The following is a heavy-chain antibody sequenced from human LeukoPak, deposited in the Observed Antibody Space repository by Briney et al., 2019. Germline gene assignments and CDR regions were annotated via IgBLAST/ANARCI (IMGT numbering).Heavy chain of an antibody. J-gene: IGHJ6*03. CDR1: GYTFTSYA. CDR2: INTNTGNP. CDR3: ATTLGYCSGGSCYSWHYYMDV. Sequence: ASVKVSCKASGYTFTSYAMNWVRQAPGQGLEWMGWINTNTGNPTYAQGFTGRFVFSLDTSVSTAYLQISSLKAEDTAVYYRATTLGYCSGGSCYSWHYYMDVWGKGTTVTVSS. V-gene: IGHV7-4-1*02. D-gene: IGHD2-15*01.